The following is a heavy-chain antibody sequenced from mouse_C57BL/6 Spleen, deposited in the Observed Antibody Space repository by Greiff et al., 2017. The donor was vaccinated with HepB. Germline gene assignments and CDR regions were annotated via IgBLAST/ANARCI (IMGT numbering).Heavy chain of an antibody. CDR3: ARDQAGSWYFDV. V-gene: IGHV5-4*01. Sequence: EVQLVESGGGLVKPGGSLKLSCAASGFTFSSYAMSWVRQTPEKRLEWVATISDGGSYTYYPDNVKGRFTISRDNAKNNLYLQMSHLKSEDTAMYYCARDQAGSWYFDVWGTGTTVTVSS. D-gene: IGHD3-2*02. CDR2: ISDGGSYT. CDR1: GFTFSSYA. J-gene: IGHJ1*03.